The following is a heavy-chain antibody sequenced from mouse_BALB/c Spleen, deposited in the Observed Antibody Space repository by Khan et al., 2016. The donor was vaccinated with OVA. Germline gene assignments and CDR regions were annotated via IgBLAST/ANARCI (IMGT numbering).Heavy chain of an antibody. CDR3: SRHGHGESFYFDF. J-gene: IGHJ2*01. D-gene: IGHD2-13*01. CDR2: INTFTGEP. Sequence: QIQLVQSGPELRKPGETVKISCQTSGYTFTNFRVNWVKQTPGMGLKWMGYINTFTGEPTYADDFKGRFAFSLETSASTAYMQINNLKNEDMAAYFGSRHGHGESFYFDFWGQGTTLTVSS. V-gene: IGHV9-1*02. CDR1: GYTFTNFR.